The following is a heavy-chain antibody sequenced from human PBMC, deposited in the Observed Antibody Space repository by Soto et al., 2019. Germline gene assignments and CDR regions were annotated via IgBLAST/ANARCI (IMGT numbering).Heavy chain of an antibody. CDR1: DGSISSSNW. V-gene: IGHV4-4*02. D-gene: IGHD3-22*01. CDR2: IYHSGST. J-gene: IGHJ6*02. CDR3: ARSPDSSGYYPRWYYYGMDV. Sequence: TETPSLTCAVSDGSISSSNWWSWVRQPPGKGLEWIGEIYHSGSTNYNPSLKSRVTISVDKSKNQFSLKLSSVTAADTAVYYCARSPDSSGYYPRWYYYGMDVWGQGTTVTVSS.